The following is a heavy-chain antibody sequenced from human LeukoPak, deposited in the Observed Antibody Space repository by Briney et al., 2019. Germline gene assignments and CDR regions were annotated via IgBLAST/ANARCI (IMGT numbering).Heavy chain of an antibody. CDR2: INSDGSST. D-gene: IGHD5-12*01. CDR3: ARVDIYNGNPLRLGC. Sequence: GGSLRLSCAASGFTFSSYWMHWVRQAPGKGLVWVSRINSDGSSTSYADSVKGRFTISRDNAKNTLYLKVNSLRAEDTAVYYCARVDIYNGNPLRLGCWGQGTLVTV. CDR1: GFTFSSYW. V-gene: IGHV3-74*01. J-gene: IGHJ4*02.